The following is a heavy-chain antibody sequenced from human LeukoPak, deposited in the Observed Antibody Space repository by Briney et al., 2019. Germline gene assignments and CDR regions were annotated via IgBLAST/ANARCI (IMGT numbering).Heavy chain of an antibody. CDR3: ARDSRITIFGVVIDDAFDI. CDR2: INAYNGNT. J-gene: IGHJ3*02. V-gene: IGHV1-18*01. CDR1: GYTFTSYG. Sequence: ASVKVSCKASGYTFTSYGISWVRRAPGQGLEWMGWINAYNGNTNYAQKLQGRVTMTTDTSTSTAYMELRSLRSDDTAVYYCARDSRITIFGVVIDDAFDIWGQGTMVTVSS. D-gene: IGHD3-3*01.